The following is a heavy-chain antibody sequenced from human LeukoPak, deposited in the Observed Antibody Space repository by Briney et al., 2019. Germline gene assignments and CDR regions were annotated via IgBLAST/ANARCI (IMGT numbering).Heavy chain of an antibody. D-gene: IGHD1-26*01. V-gene: IGHV1-3*01. Sequence: ASVKVSCKASGYTFTSYAMHWVRQAPGQRLEWMGWINAGNGNTKYSQKFQGRVTITRDTSASTAYMELSSLRSEDTAVYYCAREELEGGDAFDIWGQGTMVTVSS. CDR1: GYTFTSYA. CDR2: INAGNGNT. CDR3: AREELEGGDAFDI. J-gene: IGHJ3*02.